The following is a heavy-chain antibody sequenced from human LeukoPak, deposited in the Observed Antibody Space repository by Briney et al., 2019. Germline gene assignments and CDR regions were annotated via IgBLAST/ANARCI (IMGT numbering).Heavy chain of an antibody. D-gene: IGHD2-2*01. CDR1: GGSISSSSYY. CDR2: IYYSGST. CDR3: ARHEGHCSSTSCPYFDY. V-gene: IGHV4-39*01. Sequence: SETLSLTCTVSGGSISSSSYYWGWIRQPPGKGLEWIGSIYYSGSTYYNPSLKSRVTISVDTSKNQFSLKLSSVTAADTAVYYCARHEGHCSSTSCPYFDYWGQGTLVTVSS. J-gene: IGHJ4*02.